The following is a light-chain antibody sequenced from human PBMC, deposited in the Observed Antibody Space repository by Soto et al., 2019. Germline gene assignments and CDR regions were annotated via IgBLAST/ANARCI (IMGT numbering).Light chain of an antibody. CDR1: KIGFKS. CDR3: QVWHSDDHHYV. Sequence: SYELTQPPSVSVAPGQTATITCGGKKIGFKSVNWYQQEAGQAPVLVVYDDSARPSGIPARFSGSSSGNTATLNISRVEAGDEPEYYCQVWHSDDHHYVFGTGTKVTV. J-gene: IGLJ1*01. CDR2: DDS. V-gene: IGLV3-21*02.